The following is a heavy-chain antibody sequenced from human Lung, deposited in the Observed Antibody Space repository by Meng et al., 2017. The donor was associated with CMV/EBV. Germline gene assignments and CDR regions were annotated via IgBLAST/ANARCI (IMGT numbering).Heavy chain of an antibody. Sequence: GSLRLXCTVSGGSISSYYWSWIRQPPGKGLEWIGYIYYSGSTNYNPSLKSRVTISVDTSKNQFSLKLSSVTAADTAVYYCARVSGYYYYGMDVWGQGTRVTVSS. J-gene: IGHJ6*02. CDR3: ARVSGYYYYGMDV. D-gene: IGHD3-3*01. CDR2: IYYSGST. V-gene: IGHV4-59*01. CDR1: GGSISSYY.